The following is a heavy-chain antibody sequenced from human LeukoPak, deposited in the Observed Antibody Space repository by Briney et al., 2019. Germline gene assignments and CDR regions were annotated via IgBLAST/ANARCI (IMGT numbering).Heavy chain of an antibody. D-gene: IGHD3-22*01. Sequence: ASVKVSCKASGGTFSSYAISWVRQAPGQGLEWMGGIIPIFGTANYAQKFQGRVTITADKSTSTAYMELSSLRSDDTAVYYCARDQHYYDSSRSYFQHWGQGTLVTVSS. J-gene: IGHJ1*01. CDR1: GGTFSSYA. V-gene: IGHV1-69*06. CDR3: ARDQHYYDSSRSYFQH. CDR2: IIPIFGTA.